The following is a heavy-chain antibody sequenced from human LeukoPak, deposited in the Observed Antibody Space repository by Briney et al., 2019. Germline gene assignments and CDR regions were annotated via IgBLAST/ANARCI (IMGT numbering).Heavy chain of an antibody. V-gene: IGHV3-33*01. CDR1: GFIFSSYG. D-gene: IGHD4-17*01. CDR2: IWYDGSNK. CDR3: ARDRYGDYGWYFDL. J-gene: IGHJ2*01. Sequence: GGSLRLSCAASGFIFSSYGMHWVRQAPGKGLEWVAVIWYDGSNKYYADSVKGRFTISRDNSKNTLYLQMNSLRAEDTAVYYCARDRYGDYGWYFDLWGRGTLVTVSS.